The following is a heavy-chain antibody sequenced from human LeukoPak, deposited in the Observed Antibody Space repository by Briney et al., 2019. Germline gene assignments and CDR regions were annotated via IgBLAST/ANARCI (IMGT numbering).Heavy chain of an antibody. CDR3: ARTTSMTASGYDY. J-gene: IGHJ4*02. V-gene: IGHV1-8*03. CDR1: GYTFPNYY. Sequence: GASVTVSCKASGYTFPNYYIKWVRQAPGQGLEWITWINPDTGDKGYARKFQDRVTITTDTSISTAYMELSSLSSEDTAVYFCARTTSMTASGYDYWGQGTLVSVSS. D-gene: IGHD2-21*02. CDR2: INPDTGDK.